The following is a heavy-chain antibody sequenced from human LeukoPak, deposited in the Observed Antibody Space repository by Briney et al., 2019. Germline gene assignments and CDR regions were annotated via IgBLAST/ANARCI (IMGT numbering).Heavy chain of an antibody. CDR2: IKQDGSEK. Sequence: GGSLRLSCAASGFTFSSYWMSWVRQAPGKGLEWVANIKQDGSEKYYVDSVKGRFTISRDNAKNSLYLKMNSLRAEDTAVYYCARASPNTVTTLQYFDYWGQGTLVTVSS. D-gene: IGHD4-17*01. CDR1: GFTFSSYW. J-gene: IGHJ4*02. CDR3: ARASPNTVTTLQYFDY. V-gene: IGHV3-7*01.